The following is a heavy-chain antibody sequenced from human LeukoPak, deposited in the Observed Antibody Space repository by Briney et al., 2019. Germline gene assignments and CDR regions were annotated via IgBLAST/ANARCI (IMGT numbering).Heavy chain of an antibody. CDR2: IWHDGIYK. D-gene: IGHD1-26*01. J-gene: IGHJ4*02. CDR3: ARGELTFDY. CDR1: GFTFSSYG. Sequence: PGRSLRLSCAASGFTFSSYGMHWVRQAPGKGLEWVAVIWHDGIYKYYADSVKGRFTISRDDSKNTLYLEMNSLRAEDTAVYYCARGELTFDYWGQGTLVTVSS. V-gene: IGHV3-33*01.